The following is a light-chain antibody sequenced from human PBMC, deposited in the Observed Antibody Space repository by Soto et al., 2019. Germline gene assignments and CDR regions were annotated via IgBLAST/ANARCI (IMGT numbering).Light chain of an antibody. CDR3: QQYGSSYRYT. J-gene: IGKJ2*01. V-gene: IGKV3-20*01. CDR1: QSISSGY. CDR2: GAS. Sequence: EIVLTQSPGTLSLSPGERATLSCRASQSISSGYLTWYQQKPGQAPRLLIYGASSRATGIPDRFTGSGSGTDFTLTISRLEPEDFAVYYCQQYGSSYRYTFGQGTKLELK.